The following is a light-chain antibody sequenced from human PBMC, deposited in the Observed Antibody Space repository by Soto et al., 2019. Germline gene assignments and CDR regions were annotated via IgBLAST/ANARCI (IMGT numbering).Light chain of an antibody. J-gene: IGKJ5*01. CDR1: QDVGKW. V-gene: IGKV1-12*01. CDR3: QQANSFPIT. Sequence: DIQMPQSPPSVPASVGDRVTITCRASQDVGKWLAWYQQKPGKAPTLLIHGASSLQSGVPPRYSGSGYGTDFTLTISSLQPEDFATYDCQQANSFPITFGQGTRLEIK. CDR2: GAS.